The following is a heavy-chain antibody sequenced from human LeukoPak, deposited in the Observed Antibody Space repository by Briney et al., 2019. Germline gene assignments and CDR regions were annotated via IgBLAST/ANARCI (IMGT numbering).Heavy chain of an antibody. CDR2: IKSKTDGGTT. Sequence: GGSLRLSCAASGFTFSNAWMSWVRRAPGKGLEWVGRIKSKTDGGTTDYAAPVKGRFTISRDDSKNTLYLQMNSLKTEDTAVYYCTSGYSFPAPLDYWGQGTLVTVSS. V-gene: IGHV3-15*01. J-gene: IGHJ4*02. CDR1: GFTFSNAW. D-gene: IGHD5-18*01. CDR3: TSGYSFPAPLDY.